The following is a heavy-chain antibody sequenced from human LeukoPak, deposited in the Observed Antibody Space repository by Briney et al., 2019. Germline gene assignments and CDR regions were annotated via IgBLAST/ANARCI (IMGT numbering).Heavy chain of an antibody. D-gene: IGHD5-18*01. J-gene: IGHJ5*02. Sequence: ASVKVSCKASGYTFTSYYMHWVRQAPGQGLEWMGRINPNSGGTNYAQKFQGRVTMTRDTSISTAYMELSRLRSDDTAVYYCARGGGGYSYDWFDPWGQGTLVTVSS. CDR3: ARGGGGYSYDWFDP. CDR2: INPNSGGT. V-gene: IGHV1-2*06. CDR1: GYTFTSYY.